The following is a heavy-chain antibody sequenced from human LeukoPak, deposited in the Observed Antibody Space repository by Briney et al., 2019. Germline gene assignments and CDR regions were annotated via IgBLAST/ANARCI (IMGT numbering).Heavy chain of an antibody. J-gene: IGHJ4*02. Sequence: ASVKVSCKASGYTFTSYYMHWVRQAPGQGLEWMGIINPRGGSTSYAQKFQGRVTMTRDTSTSTVYMELSSLRSEDTAVYYCAREEGTAMVRIWGQGTLVTVSS. V-gene: IGHV1-46*01. D-gene: IGHD5-18*01. CDR2: INPRGGST. CDR1: GYTFTSYY. CDR3: AREEGTAMVRI.